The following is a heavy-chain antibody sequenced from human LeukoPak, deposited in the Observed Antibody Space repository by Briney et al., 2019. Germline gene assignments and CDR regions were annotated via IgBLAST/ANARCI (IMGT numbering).Heavy chain of an antibody. V-gene: IGHV4-59*01. Sequence: SEALSLTCTVSGDSINTYYWIWIRQPPGRGLEWIGYIYYSGSTDYNPSLKSRVTISVDTSRNQFSLKLSSVTAADTAVYYCARGDRYYYHYTGSYALDVWGQGTRVTVSS. D-gene: IGHD3-22*01. CDR1: GDSINTYY. J-gene: IGHJ3*01. CDR2: IYYSGST. CDR3: ARGDRYYYHYTGSYALDV.